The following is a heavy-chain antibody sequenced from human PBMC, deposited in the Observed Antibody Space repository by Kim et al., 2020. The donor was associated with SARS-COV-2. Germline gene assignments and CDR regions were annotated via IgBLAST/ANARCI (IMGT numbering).Heavy chain of an antibody. D-gene: IGHD3-3*01. J-gene: IGHJ4*02. V-gene: IGHV3-30*03. Sequence: HCEDSVKGRFTISRDNSKNTVLLQMTDLTPEDTAVYYCARRDFWSSYPFDHWGQGTLVTVSS. CDR3: ARRDFWSSYPFDH.